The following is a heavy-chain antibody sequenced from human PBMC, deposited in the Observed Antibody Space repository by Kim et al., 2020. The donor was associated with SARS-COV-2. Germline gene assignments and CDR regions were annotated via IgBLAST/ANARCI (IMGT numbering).Heavy chain of an antibody. J-gene: IGHJ4*02. CDR3: ARHRGGSYYPADY. D-gene: IGHD1-26*01. Sequence: YDPSLKSRVIISVDTSKNQFSLKLTSVTAADTAVYYCARHRGGSYYPADYWGQGTLVTVSS. V-gene: IGHV4-39*01.